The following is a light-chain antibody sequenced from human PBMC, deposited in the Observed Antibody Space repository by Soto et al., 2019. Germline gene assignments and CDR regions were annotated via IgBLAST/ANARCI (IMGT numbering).Light chain of an antibody. CDR2: VAS. J-gene: IGKJ1*01. CDR1: QSVSSSY. Sequence: EIVLTQSPGTLSLSPGERATLSCRASQSVSSSYLAWYPLKPGQAPRLLIYVASSRATGIPDRFSGSGSGTDFTLTISRLEPEDFAVYYCQQYGSSPWTFGQGTKVEIK. CDR3: QQYGSSPWT. V-gene: IGKV3-20*01.